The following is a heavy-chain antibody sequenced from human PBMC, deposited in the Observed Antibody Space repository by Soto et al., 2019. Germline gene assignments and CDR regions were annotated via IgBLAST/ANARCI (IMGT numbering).Heavy chain of an antibody. J-gene: IGHJ3*02. V-gene: IGHV3-23*01. CDR2: ISGSGAGT. D-gene: IGHD6-19*01. Sequence: GSLRLSCAASGFTFSSYAMSWVRQAPGKGLEWVSAISGSGAGTYYADSVKGRFTISRDNSKNTLYLQMNSLRAEDTAVYYCAKLSGFPRHAFDIWGQGTMVTVSS. CDR3: AKLSGFPRHAFDI. CDR1: GFTFSSYA.